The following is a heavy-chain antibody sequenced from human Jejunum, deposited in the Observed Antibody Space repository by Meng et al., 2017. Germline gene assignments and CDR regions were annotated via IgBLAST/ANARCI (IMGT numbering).Heavy chain of an antibody. J-gene: IGHJ4*02. D-gene: IGHD4-11*01. CDR2: ITAGNGNT. Sequence: QAQLVQSGAEVKRPGAPGKVSCKSPGYTFNNYPMHWVRQAPGQRLEWMGRITAGNGNTKYSQKFQGRITISRDTSASTAYMELRSLRSEDTAFYYCAREDDYRNYFDYWGQGTLVTVSS. V-gene: IGHV1-3*01. CDR3: AREDDYRNYFDY. CDR1: GYTFNNYP.